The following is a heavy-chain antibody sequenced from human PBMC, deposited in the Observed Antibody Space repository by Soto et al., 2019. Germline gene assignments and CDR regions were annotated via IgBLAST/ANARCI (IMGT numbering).Heavy chain of an antibody. CDR2: ISGGSRTI. D-gene: IGHD3-16*02. Sequence: GVLRLSCTASGFTFSTYSMNWVRQAPGKGLEWVSYISGGSRTINHADSVKGRFTISRDNAKSIAYLQMNSLKTEDTAVYYCTRDIDSPGYWGQGTLVTVSS. V-gene: IGHV3-48*01. J-gene: IGHJ4*02. CDR1: GFTFSTYS. CDR3: TRDIDSPGY.